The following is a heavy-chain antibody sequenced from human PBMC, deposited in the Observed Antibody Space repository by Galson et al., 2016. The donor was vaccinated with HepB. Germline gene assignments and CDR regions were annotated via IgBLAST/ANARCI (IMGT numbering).Heavy chain of an antibody. V-gene: IGHV4-34*01. CDR2: INHRGST. CDR1: GGSFSGYY. CDR3: ARVDCGSLTRCYENFLH. Sequence: TLSLTCAVYGGSFSGYYWSWIRQPPGKGLEWIGEINHRGSTNYNPSLESRVTISLDTSKNHFSLRLSSVTAADTATYYCARVDCGSLTRCYENFLHWGQGTLVTVS. J-gene: IGHJ1*01. D-gene: IGHD2-2*01.